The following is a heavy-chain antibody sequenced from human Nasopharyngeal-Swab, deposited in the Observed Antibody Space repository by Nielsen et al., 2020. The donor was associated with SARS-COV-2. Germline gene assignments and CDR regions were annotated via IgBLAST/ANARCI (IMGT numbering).Heavy chain of an antibody. CDR3: ARDSSWGRDGYYRGDY. Sequence: VRQAPGKGLEWVSYISSSSSTIYYADSVKGRFTISRDNAKNSLYLQMNSLRAEDTAVYYCARDSSWGRDGYYRGDYWGQGTPVTVSS. D-gene: IGHD5-24*01. V-gene: IGHV3-48*04. CDR2: ISSSSSTI. J-gene: IGHJ4*02.